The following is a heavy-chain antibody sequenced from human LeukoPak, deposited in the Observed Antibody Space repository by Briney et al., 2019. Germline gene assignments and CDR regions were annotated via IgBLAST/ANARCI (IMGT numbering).Heavy chain of an antibody. Sequence: SETLSLTCTVSGGSISSYYWSWIRQPPGKGLEWIGYIYYSGSTNYNPSLKSRVTISVDKSKNQFSLKLSSVTAADTAVYYCARDRPTIGTDYYYYMDVWGKGTTVTVSS. CDR1: GGSISSYY. D-gene: IGHD1-1*01. V-gene: IGHV4-59*12. CDR2: IYYSGST. CDR3: ARDRPTIGTDYYYYMDV. J-gene: IGHJ6*03.